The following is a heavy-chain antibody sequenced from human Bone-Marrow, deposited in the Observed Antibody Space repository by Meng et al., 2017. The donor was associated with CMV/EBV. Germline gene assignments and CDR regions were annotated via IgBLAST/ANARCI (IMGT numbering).Heavy chain of an antibody. J-gene: IGHJ6*01. CDR1: GFTFGSYA. CDR3: AKDGATRRVSYYGMDV. CDR2: TAYDGSNK. V-gene: IGHV3-30*02. Sequence: GGSLRLSCTASGFTFGSYAMHWVRQAPGKGLEWVAFTAYDGSNKYYADSVKGRFTISRDNSRKTLYLQMNSLRPEDTAVYYCAKDGATRRVSYYGMDVWGQGTTVTGFS. D-gene: IGHD6-6*01.